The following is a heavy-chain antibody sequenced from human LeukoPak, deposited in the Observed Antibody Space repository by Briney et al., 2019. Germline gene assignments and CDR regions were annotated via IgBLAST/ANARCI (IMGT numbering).Heavy chain of an antibody. CDR2: IYISVRT. Sequence: PSETLSPTRSVSGGSLCSFYWGWICPPPRKGLWWGVCIYISVRTHYKPSLTRVATISVDTSTKDFSLKRSAVSAADTAVYYCARSSPSDVWRGYSVRYYDYYGMDVWGQGTMVTVSS. J-gene: IGHJ6*02. CDR3: ARSSPSDVWRGYSVRYYDYYGMDV. CDR1: GGSLCSFY. D-gene: IGHD3-3*01. V-gene: IGHV4-4*07.